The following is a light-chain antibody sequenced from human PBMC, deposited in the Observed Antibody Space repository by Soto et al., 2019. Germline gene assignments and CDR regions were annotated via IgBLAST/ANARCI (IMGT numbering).Light chain of an antibody. Sequence: LLKHCRHTLSLFPGETANLACRASQSVSSNYLAWYQQKPGQAPRLLIHGATTRATGIPARFSGSGSGTGFTLTISRLEPEDFAVYYCQQYGSSPPWTFGQGTKVDIK. CDR1: QSVSSNY. CDR2: GAT. J-gene: IGKJ1*01. CDR3: QQYGSSPPWT. V-gene: IGKV3-20*01.